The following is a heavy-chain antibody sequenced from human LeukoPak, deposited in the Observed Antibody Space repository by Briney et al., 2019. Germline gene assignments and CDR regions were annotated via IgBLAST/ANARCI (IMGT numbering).Heavy chain of an antibody. V-gene: IGHV3-66*01. CDR1: GFTVSSNY. CDR3: AREWFGEFAVMDV. CDR2: IYSGGST. D-gene: IGHD3-10*01. J-gene: IGHJ6*03. Sequence: GGSLRLSCAASGFTVSSNYMSWVRQAPGKGLEWVSVIYSGGSTYYADSVKGRFTISRDNSKNTLYLQMNSLRAEDTAVYYCAREWFGEFAVMDVWGKGTTVTVSS.